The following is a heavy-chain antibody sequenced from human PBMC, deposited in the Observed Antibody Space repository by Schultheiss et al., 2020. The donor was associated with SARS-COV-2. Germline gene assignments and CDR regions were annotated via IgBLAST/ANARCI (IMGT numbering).Heavy chain of an antibody. J-gene: IGHJ4*02. CDR2: INHSGST. CDR3: ARGGGRGSFDY. Sequence: SETLSLTCTVSGGSISSYYWSWIRQPPGKGLEWIGEINHSGSTNYNPSLKSRVTISVDTSKNQFSLKLSSVTAADTAVYYCARGGGRGSFDYWGQGTLVTVSS. D-gene: IGHD1-26*01. V-gene: IGHV4-34*01. CDR1: GGSISSYY.